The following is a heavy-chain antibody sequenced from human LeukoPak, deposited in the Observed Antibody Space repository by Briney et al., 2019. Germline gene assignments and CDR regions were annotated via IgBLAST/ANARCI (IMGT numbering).Heavy chain of an antibody. D-gene: IGHD6-6*01. V-gene: IGHV3-48*04. CDR3: ARLGRIAARHFFSNYYYYYMDV. CDR2: ISSNSSST. Sequence: GGSLRLSCAASGSTFSSYSMNWVRQAPGKGLEWVSYISSNSSSTYDADSVKGRFTISRDNSKNSLYLQLTSLRAEDTAVYHCARLGRIAARHFFSNYYYYYMDVWGKETTVTDSS. CDR1: GSTFSSYS. J-gene: IGHJ6*03.